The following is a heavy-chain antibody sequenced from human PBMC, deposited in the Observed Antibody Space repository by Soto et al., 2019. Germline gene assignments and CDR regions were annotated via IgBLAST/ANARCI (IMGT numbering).Heavy chain of an antibody. Sequence: ASVKVSCKASGYTFTAYTMHWVRQAPGQGLEWMGWIDPNSGGTNYAQKFQGRVTMTRDTSISKAYMELSSLRSDDTALYYCATSSGTYYDFDYWGQGNHVTVSS. D-gene: IGHD1-26*01. CDR3: ATSSGTYYDFDY. J-gene: IGHJ4*01. V-gene: IGHV1-2*02. CDR1: GYTFTAYT. CDR2: IDPNSGGT.